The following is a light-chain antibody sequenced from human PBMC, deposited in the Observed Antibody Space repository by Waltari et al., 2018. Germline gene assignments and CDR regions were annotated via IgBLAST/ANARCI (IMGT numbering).Light chain of an antibody. J-gene: IGLJ2*01. Sequence: SSELTQDPAVSVALGQTVRIKCQGESLRSYYASWYQQKPGQAPVLVIYGKNNRPSGIPDRFSGSSSGNTASLTITGAQAEDEADYYCNSRDSSGNPLFGGGTKLTVL. CDR1: SLRSYY. CDR3: NSRDSSGNPL. V-gene: IGLV3-19*01. CDR2: GKN.